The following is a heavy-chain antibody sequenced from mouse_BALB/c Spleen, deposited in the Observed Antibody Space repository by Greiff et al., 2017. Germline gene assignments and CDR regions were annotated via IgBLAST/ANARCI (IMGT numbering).Heavy chain of an antibody. CDR2: ISYSGST. Sequence: EVKLQESGPGLVKPSQSLSLTCTVTGYSITSDYAWNWIRQFPGNKLEWMGYISYSGSTSYNPSLKSRISITRDTSKNQFFLQLNSVTTEDTATYYCARTYGYDYAMDYWGQGTSVTVSS. CDR1: GYSITSDYA. CDR3: ARTYGYDYAMDY. V-gene: IGHV3-2*02. D-gene: IGHD2-2*01. J-gene: IGHJ4*01.